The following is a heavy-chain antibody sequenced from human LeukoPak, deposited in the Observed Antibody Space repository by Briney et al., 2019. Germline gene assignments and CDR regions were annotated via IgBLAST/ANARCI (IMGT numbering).Heavy chain of an antibody. D-gene: IGHD3-16*02. CDR3: AKDLFMITFGGVIDPVDAFDI. J-gene: IGHJ3*02. V-gene: IGHV3-23*01. CDR2: ISGSGGST. CDR1: GFTFSSYA. Sequence: PGGSLRLSCAASGFTFSSYAMSWVRQAPGKGLEWVSAISGSGGSTYYADSVKGRFTISRDNSKNTLYLQMNSMRAEDTAVYYCAKDLFMITFGGVIDPVDAFDIWGQGTMVTV.